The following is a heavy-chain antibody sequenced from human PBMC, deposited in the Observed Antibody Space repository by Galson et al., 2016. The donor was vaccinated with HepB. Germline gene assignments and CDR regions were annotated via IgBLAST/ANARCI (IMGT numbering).Heavy chain of an antibody. J-gene: IGHJ3*02. CDR2: IYSGGST. D-gene: IGHD3-10*01. V-gene: IGHV3-53*01. Sequence: SLRLSCAASGFSVSSKYMSWVRQIPGKGLEWVSVIYSGGSTFYADSVKGRFTISRDNVKNTVYLQMNSLTDEDTAVYYCAGSPSKWFGPSTFDIWGQGTMGIVSS. CDR3: AGSPSKWFGPSTFDI. CDR1: GFSVSSKY.